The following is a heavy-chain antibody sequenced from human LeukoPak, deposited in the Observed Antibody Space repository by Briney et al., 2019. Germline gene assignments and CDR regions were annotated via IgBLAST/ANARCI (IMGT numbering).Heavy chain of an antibody. CDR2: IYYSGST. CDR3: ARSNSSGWYYYGMDV. Sequence: SETLSLTCTVSGGSISSSSYYWGWIRQPPGKGLEWIGSIYYSGSTYYNPSLKSRVTISVDTSKNQFSLKLSSVTAADTAVYYCARSNSSGWYYYGMDVWGQGTTVTVSS. D-gene: IGHD6-19*01. J-gene: IGHJ6*02. V-gene: IGHV4-39*07. CDR1: GGSISSSSYY.